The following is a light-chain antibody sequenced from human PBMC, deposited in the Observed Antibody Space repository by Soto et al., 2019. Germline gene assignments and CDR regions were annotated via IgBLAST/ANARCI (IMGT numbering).Light chain of an antibody. J-gene: IGKJ1*01. CDR2: STS. Sequence: EIVLTQSPGTLSLSPEERATLSCRASQSVSGSYLAWYQQKPGQAPRLLIYSTSSRATDIPDRFSGSGSGTDFTLTIIRLEPEDFAVYYCQQFGSSPWTFGQGTKVDIK. V-gene: IGKV3-20*01. CDR3: QQFGSSPWT. CDR1: QSVSGSY.